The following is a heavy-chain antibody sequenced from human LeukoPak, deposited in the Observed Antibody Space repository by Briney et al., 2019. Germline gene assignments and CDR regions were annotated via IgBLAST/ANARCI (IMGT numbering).Heavy chain of an antibody. Sequence: GESLKISCRGPGYSFGNYWIAWVRQMPGKGLEWMGIVYPGDSSTNYSPSFQGQVTISVDRSINTAYLQWSSLTASDTAMYYCARLTDYYDSSGYYRNYNWFDPWGQGTLVTVSS. CDR2: VYPGDSST. V-gene: IGHV5-51*01. D-gene: IGHD3-22*01. CDR1: GYSFGNYW. J-gene: IGHJ5*02. CDR3: ARLTDYYDSSGYYRNYNWFDP.